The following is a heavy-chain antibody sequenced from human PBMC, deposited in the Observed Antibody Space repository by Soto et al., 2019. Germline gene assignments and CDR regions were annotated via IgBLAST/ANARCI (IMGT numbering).Heavy chain of an antibody. CDR3: ARRGYCSSTSCRNYYYYYGMDV. Sequence: PSETLSLTCTVSGGSISSSSYYWGWIRQPPGKGLEWIGSIYYSGSTYYNPSLKSRVTISVDTSKNQFSLKLSSVTAADTAVYYCARRGYCSSTSCRNYYYYYGMDVWGQGTTVTVSS. J-gene: IGHJ6*02. D-gene: IGHD2-2*01. CDR1: GGSISSSSYY. V-gene: IGHV4-39*01. CDR2: IYYSGST.